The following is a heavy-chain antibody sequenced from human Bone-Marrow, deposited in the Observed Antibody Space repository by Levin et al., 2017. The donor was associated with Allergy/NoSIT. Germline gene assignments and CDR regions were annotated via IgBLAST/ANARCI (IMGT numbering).Heavy chain of an antibody. CDR3: TTGLLWFRELLDSEFDY. Sequence: GGSLRLSCAASGFTFSNAWMSWVRQAPGKGLESVGRIKSKTDGGTTDYAAPVKGRFTISRDDSKNTLYLQMNSLKTEDTAVYYCTTGLLWFRELLDSEFDYWGQGTLVTVSS. D-gene: IGHD3-10*01. CDR1: GFTFSNAW. J-gene: IGHJ4*02. V-gene: IGHV3-15*01. CDR2: IKSKTDGGTT.